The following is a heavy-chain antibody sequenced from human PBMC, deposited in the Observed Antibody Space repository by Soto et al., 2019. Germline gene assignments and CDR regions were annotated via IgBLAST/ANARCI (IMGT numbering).Heavy chain of an antibody. Sequence: SETLSLTCTVSGGSVSSGNYFWSWIRQPPGKGLEWIGYIHSSGSTNYNPSLKSRVTISVDTSKNQFSLKLSSVTAADTAVYYRAGDVGSQNWFDPWGQGTLVTVSS. V-gene: IGHV4-61*01. J-gene: IGHJ5*02. CDR3: AGDVGSQNWFDP. CDR1: GGSVSSGNYF. CDR2: IHSSGST.